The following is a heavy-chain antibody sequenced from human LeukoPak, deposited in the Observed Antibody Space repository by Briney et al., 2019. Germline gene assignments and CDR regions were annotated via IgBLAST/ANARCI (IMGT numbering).Heavy chain of an antibody. Sequence: SETLSLTCTVSGGSISSYYWSWIRQPPGKGLEWIGNIYHSGITYYNHFNSSLKSRVTISIDTSKNQFSLRLTSVTAADTAVYFCATLVSTRYYFDYWGQGTLVTVSS. CDR3: ATLVSTRYYFDY. CDR2: IYHSGIT. D-gene: IGHD5/OR15-5a*01. CDR1: GGSISSYY. V-gene: IGHV4-59*04. J-gene: IGHJ4*02.